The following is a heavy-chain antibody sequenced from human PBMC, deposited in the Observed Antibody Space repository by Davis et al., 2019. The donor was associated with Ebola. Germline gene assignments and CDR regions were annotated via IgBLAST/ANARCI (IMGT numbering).Heavy chain of an antibody. V-gene: IGHV4-59*11. D-gene: IGHD3-16*01. J-gene: IGHJ4*02. Sequence: PSETLSLTCTVSDGSISSHYWNWFRQPPGKGLEWIGFIYESGRTNYNPSLKSRVTISAATSKNQFSLNLSSVTAADTAVYFCARFGGGAYWGQGTLVTVSS. CDR1: DGSISSHY. CDR3: ARFGGGAY. CDR2: IYESGRT.